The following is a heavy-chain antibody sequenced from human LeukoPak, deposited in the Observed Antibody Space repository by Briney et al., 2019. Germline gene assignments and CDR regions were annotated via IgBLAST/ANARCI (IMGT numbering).Heavy chain of an antibody. D-gene: IGHD3-22*01. Sequence: SQTLSLTCAVYGGSLSGYYWSWIRQPPGKGLEWNGEINHSGTTNYNPPLRSRVTISIDTSKNQFSLNPSSVTAADTAVYYCAEAGYYDSSGHYYFDYWGQGTLVTVSS. V-gene: IGHV4-34*01. J-gene: IGHJ4*02. CDR1: GGSLSGYY. CDR3: AEAGYYDSSGHYYFDY. CDR2: INHSGTT.